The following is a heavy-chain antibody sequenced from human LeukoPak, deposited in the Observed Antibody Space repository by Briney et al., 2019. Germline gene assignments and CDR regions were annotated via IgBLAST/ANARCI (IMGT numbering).Heavy chain of an antibody. CDR1: GFTFSSYA. V-gene: IGHV3-30*04. D-gene: IGHD1-26*01. CDR2: ISYDGSNK. Sequence: GRSLRLSCAASGFTFSSYAMHWVRQAPGKGLEWVAVISYDGSNKYYPDSVKGRFTISRDNSKNTLYLQMNSLRAEDTAVYYCARDHSGSYYFDYWGQGTLVTVSS. CDR3: ARDHSGSYYFDY. J-gene: IGHJ4*02.